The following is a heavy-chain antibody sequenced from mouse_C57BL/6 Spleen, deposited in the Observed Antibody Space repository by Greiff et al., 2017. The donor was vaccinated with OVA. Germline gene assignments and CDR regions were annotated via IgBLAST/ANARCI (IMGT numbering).Heavy chain of an antibody. Sequence: QVQLQQPGAELVKPGASVKLSCKASGYTFTSYWMQWVKQRPGQGLEWIGEIDPSDSYTNYNQKFKGKATLTVDTSSSTAYMQLSSRTSEDSAVYYCASLAGSSLDYGGQGTTLTVSS. V-gene: IGHV1-50*01. J-gene: IGHJ2*01. D-gene: IGHD1-1*01. CDR3: ASLAGSSLDY. CDR1: GYTFTSYW. CDR2: IDPSDSYT.